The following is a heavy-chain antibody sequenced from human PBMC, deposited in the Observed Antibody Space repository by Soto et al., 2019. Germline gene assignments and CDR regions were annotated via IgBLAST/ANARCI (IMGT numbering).Heavy chain of an antibody. CDR3: AKYLSPFDILTGYYLRGDAFDI. CDR2: ISGSGGST. V-gene: IGHV3-23*01. Sequence: GALRLSCAASGFTFSSYAMSWVRQAPGKGLEWVSAISGSGGSTYYADSVKGRFTISRDNSKNTLYLQMNSLRAEDTAVYYCAKYLSPFDILTGYYLRGDAFDIWGQGTMVTVSS. J-gene: IGHJ3*02. D-gene: IGHD3-9*01. CDR1: GFTFSSYA.